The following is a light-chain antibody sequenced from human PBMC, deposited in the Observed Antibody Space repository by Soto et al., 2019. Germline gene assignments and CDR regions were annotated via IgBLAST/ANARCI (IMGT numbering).Light chain of an antibody. CDR3: QLSANSPPKYT. V-gene: IGKV3-20*01. CDR2: GAS. Sequence: EIVLTQSPGTLSLSPGERATLSCRASQTISSSDLAWYQQKPGQAPRLLIFGASSRAPDIPDRFSGSGSGTDFNLTISRLEPEDFAVYYCQLSANSPPKYTFDQGTKLEI. J-gene: IGKJ2*01. CDR1: QTISSSD.